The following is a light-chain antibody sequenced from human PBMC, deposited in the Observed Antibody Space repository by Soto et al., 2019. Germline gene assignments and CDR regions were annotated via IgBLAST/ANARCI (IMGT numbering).Light chain of an antibody. Sequence: DIQMTQSPSTLSASVGDRFTITCRASQSISSWLAWYQQKPGKAPKLLIYDASSLESGVPSRFSGSGSGTEFTLTISSLQPDDFATYYCQQYNSYWTFGQGTNVDIK. CDR1: QSISSW. V-gene: IGKV1-5*01. CDR3: QQYNSYWT. J-gene: IGKJ1*01. CDR2: DAS.